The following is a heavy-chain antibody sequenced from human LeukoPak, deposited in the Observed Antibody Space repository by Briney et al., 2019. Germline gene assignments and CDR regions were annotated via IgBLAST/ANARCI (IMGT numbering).Heavy chain of an antibody. CDR3: AVHTNYYDSSGYPSNFDY. J-gene: IGHJ4*02. CDR2: ISAYNGNT. Sequence: ASVKVSCKASGYTFTSYGISWVRQAPGQGLEWMGWISAYNGNTNYAQKLQGRVTMTTDTSTSTAYMELRSLRSDDTAVYYCAVHTNYYDSSGYPSNFDYWGQGTLVTVSS. CDR1: GYTFTSYG. V-gene: IGHV1-18*01. D-gene: IGHD3-22*01.